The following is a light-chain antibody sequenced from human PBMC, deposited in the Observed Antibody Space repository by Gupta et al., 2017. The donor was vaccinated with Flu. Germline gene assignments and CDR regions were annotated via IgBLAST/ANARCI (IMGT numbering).Light chain of an antibody. CDR3: SSRDSSGNWV. J-gene: IGLJ3*02. CDR2: GKN. CDR1: SLRRYY. Sequence: SSELTQVPAVSVTFGQTLRITCQRDSLRRYYASWYQHKPGQAPVLVIYGKNNRPSGIPDRFSGSSSGNTASLTITGAQAEDEADYYCSSRDSSGNWVFGGGTKLTVL. V-gene: IGLV3-19*01.